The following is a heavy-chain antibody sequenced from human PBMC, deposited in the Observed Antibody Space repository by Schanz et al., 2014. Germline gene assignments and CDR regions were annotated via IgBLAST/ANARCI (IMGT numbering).Heavy chain of an antibody. CDR3: VSQTGSPNY. Sequence: VQLVESGGGVVQPGGSLTLSCAASRFTVTNAWMSWVRQAPGKGLEWVSYVSRSTPDIYYADSVKGRFTMSRDNAKRSLFLQMNSLRVEDTAVYFCVSQTGSPNYWGQGTLVTVSS. J-gene: IGHJ4*02. CDR2: VSRSTPDI. D-gene: IGHD6-13*01. V-gene: IGHV3-21*01. CDR1: RFTVTNAW.